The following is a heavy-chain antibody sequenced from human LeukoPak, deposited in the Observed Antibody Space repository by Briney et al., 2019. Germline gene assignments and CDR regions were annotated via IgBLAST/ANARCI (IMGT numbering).Heavy chain of an antibody. D-gene: IGHD1-26*01. Sequence: PGGSLRLSCTASGFTFGDYAMSWVRQAPGKGLEWVGFIRSKAYGGTTEYAASVKGRFTISRDDSKSIAYRQMNSLKTEDTAVYYCTGEYSGSYYRWIDYWGQGTLVTVSS. V-gene: IGHV3-49*04. CDR3: TGEYSGSYYRWIDY. CDR1: GFTFGDYA. J-gene: IGHJ4*02. CDR2: IRSKAYGGTT.